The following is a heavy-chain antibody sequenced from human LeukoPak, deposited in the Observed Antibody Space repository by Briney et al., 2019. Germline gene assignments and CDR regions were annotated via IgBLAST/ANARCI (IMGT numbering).Heavy chain of an antibody. V-gene: IGHV3-30*02. D-gene: IGHD2-2*01. CDR3: AKDYCSSTSCFFFDY. CDR1: GFTFSSYG. CDR2: IRYDGSNK. Sequence: GGSLRLSCAASGFTFSSYGMHWVHQAPGKGLEWVAFIRYDGSNKYYADSVKGRFTISRDNTLYLQMNSLRAEDTAVYYCAKDYCSSTSCFFFDYWGQGTLVTVSS. J-gene: IGHJ4*02.